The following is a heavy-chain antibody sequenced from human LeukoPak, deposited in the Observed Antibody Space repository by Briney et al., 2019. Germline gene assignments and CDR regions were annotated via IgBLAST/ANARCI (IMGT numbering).Heavy chain of an antibody. J-gene: IGHJ4*02. CDR1: GGSFSGYY. CDR2: INHSGST. CDR3: ARGRGVTGLDY. Sequence: SETLSLTCAVYGGSFSGYYWSWIRQPPGKGLEWIGEINHSGSTNYNPSLKSRVTIPVDTSKNQFSLKLSSVTAADTAVYYCARGRGVTGLDYWGQGTLVTVSS. V-gene: IGHV4-34*01. D-gene: IGHD2-21*02.